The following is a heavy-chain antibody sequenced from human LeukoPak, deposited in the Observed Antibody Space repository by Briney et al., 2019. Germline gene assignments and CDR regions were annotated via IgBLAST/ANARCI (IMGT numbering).Heavy chain of an antibody. J-gene: IGHJ4*02. CDR1: GYTFTGYY. CDR2: INPNSGGT. Sequence: VASVKVSCKASGYTFTGYYMHWVRQAPGQGLEWMGWINPNSGGTNYAQKFQGRVTMTRDTSISTAYMELSRLRSDDTAVYYCARDHFSYGSVIFYYWGQGTLVTVSS. V-gene: IGHV1-2*02. D-gene: IGHD5-18*01. CDR3: ARDHFSYGSVIFYY.